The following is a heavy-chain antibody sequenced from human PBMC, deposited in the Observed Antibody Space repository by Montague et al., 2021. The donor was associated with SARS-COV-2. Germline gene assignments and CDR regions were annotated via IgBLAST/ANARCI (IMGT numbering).Heavy chain of an antibody. CDR1: GGSISSSSYY. Sequence: SETLSLICTVSGGSISSSSYYWGWIRQPPGKGLEWIGSIYYSGSTYYNPSLKSRVTISVDTSKNQFSLKLSSVTAADTAVYYCASHPSVLLWFGELLSDRFDSWGQGTLVTVSS. CDR2: IYYSGST. CDR3: ASHPSVLLWFGELLSDRFDS. J-gene: IGHJ5*01. D-gene: IGHD3-10*01. V-gene: IGHV4-39*01.